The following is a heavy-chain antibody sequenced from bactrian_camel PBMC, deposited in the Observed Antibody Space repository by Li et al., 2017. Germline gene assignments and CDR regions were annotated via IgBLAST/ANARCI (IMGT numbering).Heavy chain of an antibody. CDR2: INSAGGST. V-gene: IGHV3S1*01. D-gene: IGHD6*01. J-gene: IGHJ6*01. CDR3: AAPYDSSWYRADFGY. CDR1: GFTFSSYW. Sequence: HVQLVESGGGSVQPGGSLRLSCAASGFTFSSYWMYWVRQAPGEGLEWVSTINSAGGSTYYADSVKGRFTISRDNAENTLYLQMNSLKTDDTAVYYCAAPYDSSWYRADFGYWGQGTQVTVS.